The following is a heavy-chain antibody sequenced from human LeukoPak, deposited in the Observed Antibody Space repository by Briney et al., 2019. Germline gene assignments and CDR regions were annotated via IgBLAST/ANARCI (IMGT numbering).Heavy chain of an antibody. CDR3: ARVGEIIKVGGDWFDP. Sequence: GASVKVSCKASGYTFTSYGISWVRQAPGQGLEWMGWISAYNGNTNYAQKLQGRVTMTTDTSTSTAYMELRSLRSDDTAVYYCARVGEIIKVGGDWFDPWGQGTLVTVSS. J-gene: IGHJ5*02. D-gene: IGHD3-16*01. V-gene: IGHV1-18*04. CDR2: ISAYNGNT. CDR1: GYTFTSYG.